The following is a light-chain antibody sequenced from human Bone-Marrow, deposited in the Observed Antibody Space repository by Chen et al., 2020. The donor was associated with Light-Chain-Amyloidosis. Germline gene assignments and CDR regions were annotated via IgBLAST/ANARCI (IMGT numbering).Light chain of an antibody. V-gene: IGLV3-25*03. CDR1: DLPTRY. J-gene: IGLJ2*01. Sequence: SYELTQPPSVSVSPGQTARITCSGDDLPTRYAYWYQQKPGQAPVLVIHRDTERPSGISEGFSGSSSGKTDTLTISGVQAEDEADYHCQSADSSGTYEVIFGGGTKLTVL. CDR2: RDT. CDR3: QSADSSGTYEVI.